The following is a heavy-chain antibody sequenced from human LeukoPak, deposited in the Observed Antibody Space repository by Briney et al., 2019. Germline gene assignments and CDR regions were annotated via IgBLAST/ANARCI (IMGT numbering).Heavy chain of an antibody. D-gene: IGHD2-15*01. CDR1: GGSNSSYY. CDR3: ARGWTYCSGGSCYSEDWFDP. J-gene: IGHJ5*02. CDR2: IYYSGST. V-gene: IGHV4-59*01. Sequence: SETQSLTCTVSGGSNSSYYWSWIRQPPGKGLEWIGYIYYSGSTNYNPSLKSRVTISVDTSKKQFSLKLSSVTAADTAVYYCARGWTYCSGGSCYSEDWFDPWGQGTLVTVSS.